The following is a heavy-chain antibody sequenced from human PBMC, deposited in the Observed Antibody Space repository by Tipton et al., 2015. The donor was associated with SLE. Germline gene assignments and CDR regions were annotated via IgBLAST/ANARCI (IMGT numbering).Heavy chain of an antibody. V-gene: IGHV4-4*08. CDR2: IFTSGST. Sequence: TLSLTCTVSGGSISRYHWNWIRQPPGKGLDWIGYIFTSGSTTYKPSLRNRVTISGDTSKNQFSLKLSSVTAADTAVYYCARGGASVLIRKCYFDYWGRGTLVTVSS. CDR3: ARGGASVLIRKCYFDY. CDR1: GGSISRYH. D-gene: IGHD2-8*01. J-gene: IGHJ4*02.